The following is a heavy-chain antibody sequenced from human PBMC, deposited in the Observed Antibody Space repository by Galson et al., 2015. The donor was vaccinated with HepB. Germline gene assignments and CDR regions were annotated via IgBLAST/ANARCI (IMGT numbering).Heavy chain of an antibody. V-gene: IGHV1-69*04. Sequence: SVKVPCKASGGTFSSYAISWVRQAPGQGLEWMGRIIPILGIANYAQKFQGRVTITADKSTSTAYMELSSLRSEDTAVYYCARGGSRDGYNPWGFGYWGQGTLVTVSS. CDR3: ARGGSRDGYNPWGFGY. CDR1: GGTFSSYA. D-gene: IGHD5-24*01. J-gene: IGHJ4*02. CDR2: IIPILGIA.